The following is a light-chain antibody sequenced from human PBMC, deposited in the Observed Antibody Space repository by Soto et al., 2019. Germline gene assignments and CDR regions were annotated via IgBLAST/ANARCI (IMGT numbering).Light chain of an antibody. CDR3: QQYNNWWT. J-gene: IGKJ1*01. CDR1: QSVSSS. V-gene: IGKV3-15*01. Sequence: EIVMTQSPATLSVSPGERVTLSCRASQSVSSSLAWYQQKPGQAPRLLIYGASTRAIGIPGRFSSSGSETEFTLTISSLQSEDFAVYYCQQYNNWWTFGQGTKVETK. CDR2: GAS.